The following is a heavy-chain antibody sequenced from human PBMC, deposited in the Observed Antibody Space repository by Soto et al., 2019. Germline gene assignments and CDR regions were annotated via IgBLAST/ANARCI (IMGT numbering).Heavy chain of an antibody. CDR3: ARDGTGWTGGDH. D-gene: IGHD6-19*01. V-gene: IGHV3-33*01. CDR2: LWRDGSKV. CDR1: GFAFSAYD. J-gene: IGHJ4*02. Sequence: GGSLRLSCAASGFAFSAYDMHWVRQAPGKRLEWVAVLWRDGSKVYYADSVKGRFIISRDNSKNTLYLEMNSLRVEDTAVYYCARDGTGWTGGDHWGQGTLVTVSS.